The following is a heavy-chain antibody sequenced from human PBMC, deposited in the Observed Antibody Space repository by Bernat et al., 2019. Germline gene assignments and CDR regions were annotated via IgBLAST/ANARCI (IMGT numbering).Heavy chain of an antibody. CDR1: GGSISSYY. V-gene: IGHV4-59*01. CDR2: IYYSGST. J-gene: IGHJ4*02. D-gene: IGHD2-2*01. CDR3: ARARSFRYCSGTSCYVFDY. Sequence: QVQLQESGPGLVKPSETLSLTCTVSGGSISSYYWSWIRQPPGKGLEWIGYIYYSGSTNYNPSLKSRVTISVDTSKNQFSLKLNSVTAADTAVFYCARARSFRYCSGTSCYVFDYWGQGTLVTVSS.